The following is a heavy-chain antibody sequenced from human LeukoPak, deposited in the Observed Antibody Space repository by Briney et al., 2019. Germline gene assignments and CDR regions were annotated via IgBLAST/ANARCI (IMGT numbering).Heavy chain of an antibody. V-gene: IGHV4-4*09. CDR2: IYTSGST. CDR1: GDSSSNYY. J-gene: IGHJ6*03. Sequence: SETLSLTCSVSGDSSSNYYWSWFRQPPGKGLEWIGYIYTSGSTNYNPSLKSRVTISVDTSKNQFSLKLSSVTAADTAVYYCARHPYYYYYIDVWGKGTTVTVSS. CDR3: ARHPYYYYYIDV.